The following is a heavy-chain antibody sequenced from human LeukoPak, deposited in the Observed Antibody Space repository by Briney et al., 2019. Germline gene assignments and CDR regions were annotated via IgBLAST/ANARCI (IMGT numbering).Heavy chain of an antibody. J-gene: IGHJ4*02. V-gene: IGHV4-34*01. CDR2: INHSGST. CDR1: GGSFSGYY. D-gene: IGHD2-2*01. Sequence: SETLSLTCAVYGGSFSGYYWSWIRQPPGKGLEWIGEINHSGSTNYNPSLKSRVTISVDTSKNQFSLKLSSVTAADTAVYYCARGKGYCSSTSCYAVFDYWGQGTLVTVSP. CDR3: ARGKGYCSSTSCYAVFDY.